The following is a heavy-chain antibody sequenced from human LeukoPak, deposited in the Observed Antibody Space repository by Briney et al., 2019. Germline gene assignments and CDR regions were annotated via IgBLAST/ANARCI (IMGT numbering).Heavy chain of an antibody. CDR1: GGSLNSYY. D-gene: IGHD7-27*01. V-gene: IGHV4-59*01. J-gene: IGHJ4*02. Sequence: SETLSLTCTVSGGSLNSYYWSWIRQPPGKGLEWIGFITHSGGTDFDSSLGGLVTISVDTSKNQFSRRLTSMTAADTAVYFCARGRISNWGFEGTLFDAWGQGVLVTVSS. CDR3: ARGRISNWGFEGTLFDA. CDR2: ITHSGGT.